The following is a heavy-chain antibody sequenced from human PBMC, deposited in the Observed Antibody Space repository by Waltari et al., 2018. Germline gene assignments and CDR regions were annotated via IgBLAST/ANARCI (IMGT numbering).Heavy chain of an antibody. D-gene: IGHD3-10*01. CDR1: GSTLSRYD. CDR2: MNTNSGNT. V-gene: IGHV1-8*01. J-gene: IGHJ4*02. CDR3: ARGPRRVIDY. Sequence: QVQLVQSVAVVKKPGASVKVSCQASGSTLSRYDLHWVRQATGQGLEWMGWMNTNSGNTGYAQKFQGRVTMTRNTSISTAYMELSSLRSEDTAVYYCARGPRRVIDYWGQGTLVTVSS.